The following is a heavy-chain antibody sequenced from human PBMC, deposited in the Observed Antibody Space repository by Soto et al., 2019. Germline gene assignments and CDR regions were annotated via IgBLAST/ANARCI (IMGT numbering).Heavy chain of an antibody. CDR3: ARARGYSYGNFDY. J-gene: IGHJ4*02. CDR2: IYHSGST. V-gene: IGHV4-30-2*01. Sequence: SETLSLTCTVSGDSISSYSWSWIRQPPGKGLEWIGYIYHSGSTYYNPSLKSRVTISVDRSKNQFSLKLSSVTAADTAVYYCARARGYSYGNFDYWGQGTLVTVSS. D-gene: IGHD5-18*01. CDR1: GDSISSYS.